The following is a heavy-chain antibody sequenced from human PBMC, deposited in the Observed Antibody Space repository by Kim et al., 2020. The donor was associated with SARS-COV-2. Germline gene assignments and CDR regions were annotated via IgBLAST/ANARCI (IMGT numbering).Heavy chain of an antibody. D-gene: IGHD6-13*01. V-gene: IGHV4-34*01. Sequence: STNYTPSPRSRVTISVDTSKNQFSLKLSAVTAADTAVYYCAREVYSSSWHWGQGTLVTVSS. J-gene: IGHJ4*02. CDR3: AREVYSSSWH. CDR2: ST.